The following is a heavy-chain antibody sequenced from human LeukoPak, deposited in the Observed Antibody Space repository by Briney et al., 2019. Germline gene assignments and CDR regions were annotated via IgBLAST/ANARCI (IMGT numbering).Heavy chain of an antibody. CDR2: IWYDGSNK. Sequence: GGSLRLSCAASGFTFSSYGMHWVRQAPGKGLEWVAVIWYDGSNKYYADSVKGRFTISRDNSKNTLYLQMNSLRAEDTAVYYCARDRYYDSSAPSGMDVCGQGTTVTVSS. CDR3: ARDRYYDSSAPSGMDV. CDR1: GFTFSSYG. D-gene: IGHD3-22*01. V-gene: IGHV3-33*01. J-gene: IGHJ6*02.